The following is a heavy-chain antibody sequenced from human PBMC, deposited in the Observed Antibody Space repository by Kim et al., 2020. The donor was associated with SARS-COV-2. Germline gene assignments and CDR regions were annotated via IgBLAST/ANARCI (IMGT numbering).Heavy chain of an antibody. V-gene: IGHV4-4*07. Sequence: NPSLRGRVTMSVDMSENQFSLKLTSVTAADTARYYCATVPYITGGHAFDSWGQGTLVTVSS. J-gene: IGHJ3*02. CDR3: ATVPYITGGHAFDS. D-gene: IGHD3-10*01.